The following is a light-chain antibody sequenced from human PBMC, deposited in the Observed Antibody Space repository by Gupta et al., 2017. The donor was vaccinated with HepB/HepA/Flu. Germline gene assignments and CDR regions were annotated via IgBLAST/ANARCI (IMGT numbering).Light chain of an antibody. CDR2: ENN. CDR1: SSNIGDHY. J-gene: IGLJ2*01. Sequence: QSVLPQPPSVSPAPGQKVTISCPGSSSNIGDHYVSWYQQLPGTAPKLLIYENNKRPAGIPDRFSGSKAGTSATLGITGRQTGDEATYYGGTGTSSGTVVFGGGTKLTVL. CDR3: GTGTSSGTVV. V-gene: IGLV1-51*02.